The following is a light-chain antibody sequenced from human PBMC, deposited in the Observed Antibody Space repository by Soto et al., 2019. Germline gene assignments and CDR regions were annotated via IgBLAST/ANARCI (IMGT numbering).Light chain of an antibody. V-gene: IGKV4-1*01. CDR1: QSVLYSSNNKNY. CDR2: WAS. J-gene: IGKJ1*01. CDR3: QQYYRTPRT. Sequence: DIVMTQSPDSLAVSLGERATINCKSSQSVLYSSNNKNYLAWYQQKPGQPPKLLIYWASTRESGVPDRFSGSGSGTDFTLTISSLQAEDVALYYCQQYYRTPRTFGQGTMVEIK.